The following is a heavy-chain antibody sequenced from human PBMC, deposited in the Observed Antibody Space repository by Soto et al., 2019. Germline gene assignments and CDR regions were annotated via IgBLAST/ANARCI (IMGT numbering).Heavy chain of an antibody. D-gene: IGHD3-22*01. Sequence: SETLSLTCAVSGGSISSSNWWSWVRQPPGKGLEWIGEIYHSGSTNYNPSLKSRVTISVDKSKNQFSLKLSSVTAADTAVYYCASLYDSSGYPFDYWGQGTLVTVS. V-gene: IGHV4-4*02. CDR1: GGSISSSNW. CDR3: ASLYDSSGYPFDY. J-gene: IGHJ4*02. CDR2: IYHSGST.